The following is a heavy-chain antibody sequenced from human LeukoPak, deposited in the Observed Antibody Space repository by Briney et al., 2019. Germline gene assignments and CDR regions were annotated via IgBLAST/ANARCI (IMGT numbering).Heavy chain of an antibody. Sequence: GGSLRLSCAASGFTFSSYAMHWVRQAPGKGLVWVSRINSDGSSTSYADSVKGRFTISRDNAKNTLYLQMNSLRVEDTAVYYCARVRGLNPYYYDSSGYHLSPTDEYYFDYWGQGTLVTVSS. J-gene: IGHJ4*02. CDR2: INSDGSST. V-gene: IGHV3-74*01. CDR3: ARVRGLNPYYYDSSGYHLSPTDEYYFDY. D-gene: IGHD3-22*01. CDR1: GFTFSSYA.